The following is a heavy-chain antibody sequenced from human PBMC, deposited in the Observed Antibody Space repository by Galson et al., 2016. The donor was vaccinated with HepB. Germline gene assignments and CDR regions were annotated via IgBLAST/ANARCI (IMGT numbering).Heavy chain of an antibody. CDR3: ARGDNTGWNYLDY. Sequence: SETLSLTCNVSGDSLSSIKWWNSVRQTPGKGLEWIGDVYHSGITNYNTSLKSRITISADLSKKMFSLRMTSLTAADTAVYFCARGDNTGWNYLDYWGQGTLVTVSS. CDR1: GDSLSSIKW. V-gene: IGHV4-4*02. J-gene: IGHJ4*02. D-gene: IGHD6-19*01. CDR2: VYHSGIT.